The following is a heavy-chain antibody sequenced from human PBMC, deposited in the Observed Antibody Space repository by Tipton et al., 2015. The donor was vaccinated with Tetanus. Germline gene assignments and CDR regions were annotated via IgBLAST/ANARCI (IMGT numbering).Heavy chain of an antibody. Sequence: QLVQSGAEVKKPGESLKISCKGSGHSFTKYWIAWVRQLPGKGLEWMGLIYPDDSDTRYSPSFQGQVTISADRSLRTAYLQWSSLKASDTAMYYCARHRAGTFASWFDPWGQGTLVTVSS. CDR1: GHSFTKYW. CDR3: ARHRAGTFASWFDP. D-gene: IGHD2/OR15-2a*01. V-gene: IGHV5-51*01. CDR2: IYPDDSDT. J-gene: IGHJ5*02.